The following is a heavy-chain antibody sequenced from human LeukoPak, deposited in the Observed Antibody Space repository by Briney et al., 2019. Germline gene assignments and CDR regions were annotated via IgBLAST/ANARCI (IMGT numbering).Heavy chain of an antibody. J-gene: IGHJ4*02. V-gene: IGHV1-69*13. CDR3: ASTAIVATILYYFDY. D-gene: IGHD5-12*01. Sequence: ASVKVSCKASGGTFTSPAISWVRQAPGQGLEWMGGIIPIFGTANYAQKFQGRVTITADESTSTAYMELSSLRSEDTAVYYCASTAIVATILYYFDYWGQGTLVTVSS. CDR2: IIPIFGTA. CDR1: GGTFTSPA.